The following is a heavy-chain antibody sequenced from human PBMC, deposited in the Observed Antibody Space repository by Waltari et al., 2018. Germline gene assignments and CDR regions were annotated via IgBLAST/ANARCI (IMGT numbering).Heavy chain of an antibody. Sequence: QVQLVQSGAEVKKPGASVKVSCKASGYTFTGYYMHWVRQAPGQGLEWMGRINPNRGGTNDAQKFQGRVTRTRDTSISTAYMELSRLRSDDTAVYYCARGRGAVLGYWGQGTLVTVSS. J-gene: IGHJ4*02. CDR2: INPNRGGT. V-gene: IGHV1-2*06. CDR3: ARGRGAVLGY. CDR1: GYTFTGYY. D-gene: IGHD6-19*01.